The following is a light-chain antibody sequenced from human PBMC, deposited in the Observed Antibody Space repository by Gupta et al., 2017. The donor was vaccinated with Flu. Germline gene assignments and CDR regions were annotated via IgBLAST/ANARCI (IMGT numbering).Light chain of an antibody. CDR1: SSDVGGSNY. J-gene: IGLJ1*01. CDR2: DVS. CDR3: SSYTSSNTFYV. Sequence: QSALTQPASVSGSPGQSITISCTGPSSDVGGSNYVSWYQQHPGKAPKLMIYDVSNRPSGVSSRFSGSKSGNTASLTISGLQPEDETDYYCSSYTSSNTFYVFGTGTKVTVL. V-gene: IGLV2-14*01.